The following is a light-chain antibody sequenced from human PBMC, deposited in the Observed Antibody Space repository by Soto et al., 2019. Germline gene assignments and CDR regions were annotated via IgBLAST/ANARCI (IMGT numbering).Light chain of an antibody. CDR1: QSVLYS. CDR3: QQYYSSPWT. V-gene: IGKV4-1*01. Sequence: DIAMTQSPDSLAVSLGERASINCKSSQSVLYSLAWYQQKSGQPPKLLIYWASTRESGVPDRFSGSGSGTDFTLTISSLQAEDVAVYYCQQYYSSPWTFGQGTKVDIK. CDR2: WAS. J-gene: IGKJ1*01.